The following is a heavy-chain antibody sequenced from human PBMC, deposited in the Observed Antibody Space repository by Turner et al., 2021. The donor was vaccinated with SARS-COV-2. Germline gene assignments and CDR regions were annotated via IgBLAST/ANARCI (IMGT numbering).Heavy chain of an antibody. CDR2: IYYSGST. Sequence: QVRLQESGPGLVKPSGTLSLTCTVAGGSISSYYWSWIRQPPGKGLEWIGYIYYSGSTNYNPSPKSRATISVDTSKNQLTLKLSSVTAADTAVDYCARTMDSSGYYYFWFDPWGQGTMVIVSS. D-gene: IGHD3-22*01. CDR1: GGSISSYY. CDR3: ARTMDSSGYYYFWFDP. V-gene: IGHV4-59*01. J-gene: IGHJ5*02.